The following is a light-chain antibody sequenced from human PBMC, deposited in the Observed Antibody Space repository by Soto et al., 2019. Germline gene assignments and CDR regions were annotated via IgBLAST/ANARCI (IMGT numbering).Light chain of an antibody. J-gene: IGKJ1*01. CDR1: QSVLYSSNNKNY. CDR3: QQYYGTPVT. CDR2: WAS. Sequence: DIVMSQSPGSLSVSLVERTTINCKSSQSVLYSSNNKNYLAWYQQKPGQPPKLLIYWASTRESGVPDRFSGSGSGTDFTLTISSLQAEDVAVYYCQQYYGTPVTFGQGTKVDIK. V-gene: IGKV4-1*01.